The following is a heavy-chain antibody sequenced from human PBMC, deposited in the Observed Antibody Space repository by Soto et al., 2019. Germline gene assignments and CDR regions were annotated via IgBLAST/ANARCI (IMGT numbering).Heavy chain of an antibody. CDR3: ARLPYCSSTSCYPRLYYYYYYGMDV. V-gene: IGHV5-10-1*01. J-gene: IGHJ6*02. Sequence: GESLKISCKGSGYSFAGYWITWVRQKPGKGLEWMGRIDPSDSQTYYSPSFRGHVTISATKSITTVFLQWSSLRASDTAMYYRARLPYCSSTSCYPRLYYYYYYGMDVWGQGTTVTVSS. CDR1: GYSFAGYW. D-gene: IGHD2-2*01. CDR2: IDPSDSQT.